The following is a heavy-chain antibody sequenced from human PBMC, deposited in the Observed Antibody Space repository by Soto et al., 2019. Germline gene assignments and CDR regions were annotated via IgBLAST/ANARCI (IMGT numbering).Heavy chain of an antibody. CDR2: IWYDGSNK. D-gene: IGHD2-15*01. Sequence: GGSLRLSCAASGFTFSSYGMHWVRQAPGKGLEWVAVIWYDGSNKYYADSVKGRFTTSRDNSKNTLYLQMNSLRAEDTAVYYCARDSCSGGSCYSFYYGMDVWGQGTTVTVSS. CDR1: GFTFSSYG. V-gene: IGHV3-33*01. CDR3: ARDSCSGGSCYSFYYGMDV. J-gene: IGHJ6*02.